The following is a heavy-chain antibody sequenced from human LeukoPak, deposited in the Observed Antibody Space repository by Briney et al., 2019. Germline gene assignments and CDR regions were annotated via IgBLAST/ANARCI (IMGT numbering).Heavy chain of an antibody. CDR2: INHCGST. CDR1: GGSFSGYY. J-gene: IGHJ4*02. CDR3: ARAPGDYVWGSYRSHHGY. Sequence: SETLSLTCAVYGGSFSGYYWSWIRQPPGKGLEGIWEINHCGSTNHIPSLKSRITTSEDTPKNQFSLKLSSVTAADTAVYYCARAPGDYVWGSYRSHHGYWGQGTLVTVSS. V-gene: IGHV4-34*01. D-gene: IGHD3-16*02.